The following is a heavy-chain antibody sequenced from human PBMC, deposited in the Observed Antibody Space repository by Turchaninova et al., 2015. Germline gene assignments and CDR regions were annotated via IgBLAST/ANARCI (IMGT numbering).Heavy chain of an antibody. J-gene: IGHJ4*02. CDR1: AGSISSYY. D-gene: IGHD2-2*01. CDR3: ARGDHYAPYFDF. CDR2: IDYTGST. Sequence: QVQLQESGPGLVKPSETLSRTCTVSAGSISSYYWNGIRQSPGKGLGWIRNIDYTGSTNFNPSLKSRVTISIDTSKSQFSLNLSSVTAADTAVYYCARGDHYAPYFDFWGQGTLVTVSS. V-gene: IGHV4-59*01.